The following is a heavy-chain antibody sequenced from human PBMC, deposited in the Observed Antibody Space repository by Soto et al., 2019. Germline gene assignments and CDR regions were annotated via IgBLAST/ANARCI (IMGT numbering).Heavy chain of an antibody. CDR1: GYTFTSYG. V-gene: IGHV1-18*01. CDR2: ISAYNGNT. Sequence: QVQLVQSGAEVKKPGASVKVSCKASGYTFTSYGISWVRQAPGQGLEWMGWISAYNGNTNYAQKLQGRVTMTTDTPTSTAYKELRSLRSDDTAVYYRARRGHHYSGWPQGGMDVWGQGTTVTVSS. J-gene: IGHJ6*02. D-gene: IGHD6-19*01. CDR3: ARRGHHYSGWPQGGMDV.